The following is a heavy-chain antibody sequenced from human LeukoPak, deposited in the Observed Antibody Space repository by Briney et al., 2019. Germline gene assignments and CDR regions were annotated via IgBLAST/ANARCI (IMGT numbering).Heavy chain of an antibody. D-gene: IGHD6-13*01. V-gene: IGHV4-61*01. J-gene: IGHJ4*02. Sequence: SGTPSLTCTVSGGSVSSGSYYWSWLRQPPGKGLEWIGYIYFSGSTNYNPSLKSRVTMSVDSSKNQFSLKLSSVTAADTAVYYCARGGSSSFHYWGQGTLVTVSS. CDR1: GGSVSSGSYY. CDR2: IYFSGST. CDR3: ARGGSSSFHY.